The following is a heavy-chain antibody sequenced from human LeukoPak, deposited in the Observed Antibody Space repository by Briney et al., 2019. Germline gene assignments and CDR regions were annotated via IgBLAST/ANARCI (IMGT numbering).Heavy chain of an antibody. Sequence: SETLSLTCTVSGGSISSYYWSWIRQPAGKGLEWIGRIYTSGSTNYNPSLKSRVTISVDTSKNQFSLKLSSVTAADTAVYYCARVLGYYDILTGSVRPYYFDYWGQGTLVTVSS. CDR3: ARVLGYYDILTGSVRPYYFDY. CDR2: IYTSGST. CDR1: GGSISSYY. D-gene: IGHD3-9*01. J-gene: IGHJ4*02. V-gene: IGHV4-4*07.